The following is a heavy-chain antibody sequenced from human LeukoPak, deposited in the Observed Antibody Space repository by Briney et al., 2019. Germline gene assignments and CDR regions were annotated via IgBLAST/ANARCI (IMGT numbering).Heavy chain of an antibody. Sequence: SETLSLTCAVYGGSFTGYYWSWIRQPPGRGLEWIGEINHSGSTNYNPSLKSRATISVDTSKNQFSLKLSSVTAADTAVYYCARRAPYYDSSGYYPTYFDYWGQGTLVTVSS. D-gene: IGHD3-22*01. CDR3: ARRAPYYDSSGYYPTYFDY. CDR2: INHSGST. V-gene: IGHV4-34*01. CDR1: GGSFTGYY. J-gene: IGHJ4*02.